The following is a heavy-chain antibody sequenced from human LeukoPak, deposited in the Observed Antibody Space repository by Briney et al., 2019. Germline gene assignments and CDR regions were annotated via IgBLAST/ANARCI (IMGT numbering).Heavy chain of an antibody. CDR2: INSDGTTT. CDR3: ARGNYYGMDV. Sequence: GSLRLSFAASGFHFSSYWMHWVRPAPGKGLLWVSRINSDGTTTYYADSVKGRFTISRDNAKNTLYLQVNSLRAEDTGVYYCARGNYYGMDVWGQGTTVTVSS. V-gene: IGHV3-74*01. CDR1: GFHFSSYW. J-gene: IGHJ6*02.